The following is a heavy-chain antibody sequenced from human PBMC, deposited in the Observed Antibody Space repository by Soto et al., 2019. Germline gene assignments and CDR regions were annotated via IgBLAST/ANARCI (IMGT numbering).Heavy chain of an antibody. D-gene: IGHD6-6*01. CDR3: ARDLDSSSSYFDY. Sequence: ASVKVSCKASGYTCTSYYMHWVRQAPGQGLEWMGWINPNSGGTNYAQKFQGWVTMTRDTSISTAYMELSRLRSDDTAVYYCARDLDSSSSYFDYWGQGTLVTVSS. CDR1: GYTCTSYY. J-gene: IGHJ4*02. CDR2: INPNSGGT. V-gene: IGHV1-2*04.